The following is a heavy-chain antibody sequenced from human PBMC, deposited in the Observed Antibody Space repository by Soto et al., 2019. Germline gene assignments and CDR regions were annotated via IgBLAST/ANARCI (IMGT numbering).Heavy chain of an antibody. V-gene: IGHV3-30-3*01. CDR1: GFTFSSYA. D-gene: IGHD5-18*01. CDR2: ISYDGSNK. CDR3: ARGGYSYGYSYY. J-gene: IGHJ4*02. Sequence: PGGSLRLSCAASGFTFSSYAMHWVRQAPGKGLEWVAVISYDGSNKYYADSVKGRFTISRDNSKNTLYLQMNSLRAEDTAVYYCARGGYSYGYSYYWGQGTLVTVSS.